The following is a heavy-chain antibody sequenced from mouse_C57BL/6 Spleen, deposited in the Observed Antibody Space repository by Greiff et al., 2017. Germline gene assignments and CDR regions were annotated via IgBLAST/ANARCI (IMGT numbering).Heavy chain of an antibody. CDR3: VRSYDYDTAWFAY. V-gene: IGHV10-1*01. Sequence: EVQLVESGGGLVQPKGSLKLSCAASGFSFNTYAMNWVRQAPGKGLEWVARIRSKSNNYATYYADSVKDRFTISRDDSESMLYLQMNNLKTEDTAMYYCVRSYDYDTAWFAYWGQGTLVTVSA. D-gene: IGHD2-4*01. CDR2: IRSKSNNYAT. J-gene: IGHJ3*01. CDR1: GFSFNTYA.